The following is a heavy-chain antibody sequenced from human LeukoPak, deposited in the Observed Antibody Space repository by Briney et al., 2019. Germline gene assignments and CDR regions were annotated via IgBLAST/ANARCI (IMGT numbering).Heavy chain of an antibody. CDR1: GFTFSTYA. D-gene: IGHD3-22*01. CDR2: IWYDGSNK. V-gene: IGHV3-33*06. CDR3: AKGKGNYYDRSGYYVLDY. Sequence: GRSLRLSCAASGFTFSTYAMHWVRQAPGKGLEWVAVIWYDGSNKYYADSVKGRFTISRDNSKNTLYLQMNSLRAEDTAVYYCAKGKGNYYDRSGYYVLDYWGQGTLVTASS. J-gene: IGHJ4*02.